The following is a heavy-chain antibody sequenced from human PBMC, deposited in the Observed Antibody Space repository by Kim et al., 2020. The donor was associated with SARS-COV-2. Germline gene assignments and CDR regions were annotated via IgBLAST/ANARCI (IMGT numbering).Heavy chain of an antibody. CDR1: GGSISSSSYY. V-gene: IGHV4-39*07. CDR3: ARVNGARLPWPDDWYFDL. Sequence: SETLSLTCTVSGGSISSSSYYWGWIRQPPGKGLEWIGSIYYSGSTYYNPSLKSRVTISVDTSKNQFSLKLSSVTAADTAVYYCARVNGARLPWPDDWYFDLWGRGTLVTVSS. D-gene: IGHD2-8*01. CDR2: IYYSGST. J-gene: IGHJ2*01.